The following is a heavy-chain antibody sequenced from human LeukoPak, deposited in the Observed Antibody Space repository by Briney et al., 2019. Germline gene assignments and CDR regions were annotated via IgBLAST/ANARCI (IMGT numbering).Heavy chain of an antibody. CDR1: GGSFSGYY. CDR2: INHSGST. CDR3: ARGRGDYDYVWGSYRYNWFDP. V-gene: IGHV4-34*01. Sequence: SETLSLTCAGYGGSFSGYYWSWIRQPPGKGLEWIGEINHSGSTNYNPSLKSRVTISVDTSKNQFSLKLSSVTAADTAVYYCARGRGDYDYVWGSYRYNWFDPWGQGTLVTVSS. J-gene: IGHJ5*02. D-gene: IGHD3-16*02.